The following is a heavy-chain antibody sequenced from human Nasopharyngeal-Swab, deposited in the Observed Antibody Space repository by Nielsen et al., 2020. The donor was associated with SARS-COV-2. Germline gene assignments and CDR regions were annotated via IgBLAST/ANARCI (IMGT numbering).Heavy chain of an antibody. D-gene: IGHD1-1*01. J-gene: IGHJ4*02. CDR3: ARGRGYAYPVDY. Sequence: RQAPGKGLEWVGYINFSGTTNYNPSLKSRVTIPVDTSKNQFSLILNSMTAADTAVYYCARGRGYAYPVDYWGQGIRVTVSS. CDR2: INFSGTT. V-gene: IGHV4-59*01.